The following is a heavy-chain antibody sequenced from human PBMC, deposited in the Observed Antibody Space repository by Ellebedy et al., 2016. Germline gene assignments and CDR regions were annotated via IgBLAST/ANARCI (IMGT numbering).Heavy chain of an antibody. D-gene: IGHD3-22*01. Sequence: GGSLRLXCAASGFTFSVAGMTWVRQAPGKGLEWVSYISSSSSTIYYADSVKGRFTISRDNAKNSLYLQMNSLRDEDTAVYYCATTRHYYDNSDAFDIWGQGTMVTVSS. CDR1: GFTFSVAG. CDR3: ATTRHYYDNSDAFDI. V-gene: IGHV3-48*02. J-gene: IGHJ3*02. CDR2: ISSSSSTI.